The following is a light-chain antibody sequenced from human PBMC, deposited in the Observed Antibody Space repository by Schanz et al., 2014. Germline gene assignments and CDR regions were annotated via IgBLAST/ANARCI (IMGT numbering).Light chain of an antibody. CDR1: SSDVGGYNY. J-gene: IGLJ3*02. CDR3: QSYDSRLSAWV. CDR2: EVT. Sequence: QSALTQPPSASGSPGQSVTISCTGTSSDVGGYNYVSWYQQHPGKAPKLMIYEVTKRPSGVPDRFSGSKSGNTASLTVSGLQAEDEADYYCQSYDSRLSAWVFGGGTKVTVL. V-gene: IGLV2-8*01.